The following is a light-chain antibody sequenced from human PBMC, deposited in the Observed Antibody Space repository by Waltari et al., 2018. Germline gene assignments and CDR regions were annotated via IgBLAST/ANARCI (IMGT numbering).Light chain of an antibody. CDR2: AAS. Sequence: DIQMTQSPSSLSASVGDRVTITCRASQSISTYLNWYQQKPGKAPNLLMYAASSLQSGVPSRFSGSGSGTDFTLTISSLQREDFATYYCQQSSSDPLTFGQGTKVEIK. J-gene: IGKJ1*01. CDR1: QSISTY. V-gene: IGKV1-39*01. CDR3: QQSSSDPLT.